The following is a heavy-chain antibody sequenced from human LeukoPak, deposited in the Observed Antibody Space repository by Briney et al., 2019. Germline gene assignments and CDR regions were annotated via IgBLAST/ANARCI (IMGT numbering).Heavy chain of an antibody. Sequence: EASVKVSCKASGYTFTGYYMHWVRQAPGQGLEWMGWINPNSGGTNYAQKFQGRVTMTRDTSISTAYMELSRLRSDDTAVYYCARVPGYCSGGSCLWFDYWGQGTLVTVSS. V-gene: IGHV1-2*02. CDR3: ARVPGYCSGGSCLWFDY. CDR2: INPNSGGT. CDR1: GYTFTGYY. J-gene: IGHJ4*02. D-gene: IGHD2-15*01.